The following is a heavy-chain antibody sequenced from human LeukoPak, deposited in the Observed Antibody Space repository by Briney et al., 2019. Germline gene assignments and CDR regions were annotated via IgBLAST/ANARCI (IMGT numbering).Heavy chain of an antibody. CDR2: IYGDVTT. Sequence: GGSLRLSCAASGFTVSSDYISWVRQAPGKGLEWVSVIYGDVTTYYADSVRGRFIISRDNSKNTVYLQMNSLRAEDTAVYYCARVQSDISTVEDGYDIWGQGTMVTVSS. CDR1: GFTVSSDY. CDR3: ARVQSDISTVEDGYDI. D-gene: IGHD3-9*01. V-gene: IGHV3-66*01. J-gene: IGHJ3*02.